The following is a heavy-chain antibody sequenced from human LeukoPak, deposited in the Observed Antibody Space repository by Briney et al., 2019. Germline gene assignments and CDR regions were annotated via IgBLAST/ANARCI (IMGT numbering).Heavy chain of an antibody. CDR2: INPADSEK. Sequence: GESLKISSQGSGSRSNNYWIAWVRQMPGKGLEWMGIINPADSEKRYSPSFQGQVTLSADKSISTAYLQWSSLKASDTAMYYCARRLSSTEDFDYWGQGTLVTVSS. V-gene: IGHV5-51*01. D-gene: IGHD2-21*02. CDR3: ARRLSSTEDFDY. CDR1: GSRSNNYW. J-gene: IGHJ4*02.